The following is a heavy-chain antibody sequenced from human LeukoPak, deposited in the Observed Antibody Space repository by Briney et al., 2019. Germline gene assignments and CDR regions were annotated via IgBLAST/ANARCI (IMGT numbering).Heavy chain of an antibody. D-gene: IGHD6-19*01. Sequence: SETLSLTCAVYGGSFSGYYWSWIRQPPGKGLEWTGEINHSGSTNYNPSLKSRVTISVDTSKNQFSLKLSSVTAADTAVYYCARQEASSGWYISGWFDPWGQGTLVTVSS. CDR1: GGSFSGYY. CDR2: INHSGST. V-gene: IGHV4-34*01. CDR3: ARQEASSGWYISGWFDP. J-gene: IGHJ5*02.